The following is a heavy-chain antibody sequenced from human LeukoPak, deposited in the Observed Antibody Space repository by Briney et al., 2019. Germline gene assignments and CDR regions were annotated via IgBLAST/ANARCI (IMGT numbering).Heavy chain of an antibody. CDR1: GGSISSSNW. D-gene: IGHD3-3*01. CDR3: AGRITIFGDHPKDFDY. V-gene: IGHV4-4*02. Sequence: SETLSLTCAVSGGSISSSNWWSWVRQPPGKGLEWIGEIYHSGSTNYNPSLKSRVTISVDKSKNQFSLKLSSVTAADTAVYYCAGRITIFGDHPKDFDYWGQGPLVTVSS. CDR2: IYHSGST. J-gene: IGHJ4*02.